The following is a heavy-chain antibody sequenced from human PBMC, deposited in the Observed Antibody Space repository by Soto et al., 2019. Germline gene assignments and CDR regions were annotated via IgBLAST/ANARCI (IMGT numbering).Heavy chain of an antibody. CDR2: ISAYNGNT. V-gene: IGHV1-18*01. Sequence: ASVKVSCKASGYTFTSYGISWVRQAPGQGLEWMGWISAYNGNTNYAQKLQGRVTMTTDTSTSTAYMELRSLRSDDTAVYYCARQKEGLWFGELLRPDPWGQGTLVTVSS. J-gene: IGHJ5*02. CDR3: ARQKEGLWFGELLRPDP. D-gene: IGHD3-10*01. CDR1: GYTFTSYG.